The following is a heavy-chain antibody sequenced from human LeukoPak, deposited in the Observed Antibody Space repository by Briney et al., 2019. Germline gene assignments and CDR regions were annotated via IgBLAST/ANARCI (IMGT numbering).Heavy chain of an antibody. J-gene: IGHJ4*02. V-gene: IGHV3-53*01. CDR2: LYSGGAT. D-gene: IGHD6-19*01. CDR3: TKLKGWYGEGFFDY. Sequence: GGSLRLSCAASGFTVSSNYMSCVRQPAGKGLEWVSVLYSGGATFYADSVKGRLTISRDTSKNTLYLQMNDLRADDTAVYYCTKLKGWYGEGFFDYWGQGTLVTVSS. CDR1: GFTVSSNY.